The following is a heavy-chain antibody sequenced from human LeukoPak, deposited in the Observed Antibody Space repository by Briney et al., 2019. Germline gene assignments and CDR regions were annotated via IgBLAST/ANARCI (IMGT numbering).Heavy chain of an antibody. CDR1: GFTFNYYG. D-gene: IGHD1-1*01. V-gene: IGHV3-30*12. Sequence: GGSLRLSCEASGFTFNYYGMQWVRQAPGKGLRWVAAIAPDGTYTYYADSMKGRFAISRDNSKNTLYLQIYSLTVVDTAVYYCARDSDTTGNHWFFDVWGRGTLVTVSS. CDR2: IAPDGTYT. J-gene: IGHJ2*01. CDR3: ARDSDTTGNHWFFDV.